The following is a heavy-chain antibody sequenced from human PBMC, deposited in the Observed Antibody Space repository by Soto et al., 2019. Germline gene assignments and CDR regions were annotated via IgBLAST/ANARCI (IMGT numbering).Heavy chain of an antibody. CDR2: IHNSGST. J-gene: IGHJ6*03. D-gene: IGHD3-3*01. V-gene: IGHV4-31*03. CDR1: GCSISSGGYY. CDR3: ARGPPKIFGVVKLYYYYIDV. Sequence: SETLSLTCTVSGCSISSGGYYWSWIRQHPGMGLEWIGHIHNSGSTYYNPSLKSRVTISIDTSKNQFSLRLSSVTAADTAVYYCARGPPKIFGVVKLYYYYIDVWGKGTTVTVSS.